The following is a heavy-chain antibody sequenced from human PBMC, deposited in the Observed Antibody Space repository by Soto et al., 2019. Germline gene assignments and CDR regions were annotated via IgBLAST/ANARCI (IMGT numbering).Heavy chain of an antibody. CDR2: IYHSGGT. CDR1: GYSISSGYY. J-gene: IGHJ5*02. V-gene: IGHV4-38-2*01. D-gene: IGHD4-17*01. Sequence: SETLSLTCAVSGYSISSGYYWGWIRQPPGKGLEWIGSIYHSGGTYYNPSLKSRVTISVDTSKNQFSLKLSSVTAADTAVYYCARGSTTVWVNWFDPWGQGTLVTVSS. CDR3: ARGSTTVWVNWFDP.